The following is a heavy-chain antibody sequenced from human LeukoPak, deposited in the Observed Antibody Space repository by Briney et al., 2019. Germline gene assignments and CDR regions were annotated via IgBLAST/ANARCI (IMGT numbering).Heavy chain of an antibody. Sequence: GGSLRLSCAASGFIFSSYSMNWVRQAPGKGLEWISSISSSSSHIYYADSVKGRFTISRDNSKSTVYLQMNSLSAEDTAIYYCSKGQELDDGVLESWGRGTLVTVSS. D-gene: IGHD1-1*01. V-gene: IGHV3-21*04. CDR1: GFIFSSYS. CDR3: SKGQELDDGVLES. J-gene: IGHJ4*02. CDR2: ISSSSSHI.